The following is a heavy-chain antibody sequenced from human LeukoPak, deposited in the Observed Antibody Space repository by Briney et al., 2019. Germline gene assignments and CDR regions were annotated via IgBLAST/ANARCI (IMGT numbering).Heavy chain of an antibody. CDR2: IYSGGST. CDR1: GFTVSSNY. V-gene: IGHV3-66*01. J-gene: IGHJ5*02. Sequence: GGSLRLSCAASGFTVSSNYMSWVRQAPGKGLEWVSVIYSGGSTYYADSVKGRFTISRDNSKNTLYLQMNSLRAEDTAVYYCARDLGGYDYGDYVGNWFDPWGQGTLVTVSS. CDR3: ARDLGGYDYGDYVGNWFDP. D-gene: IGHD4-17*01.